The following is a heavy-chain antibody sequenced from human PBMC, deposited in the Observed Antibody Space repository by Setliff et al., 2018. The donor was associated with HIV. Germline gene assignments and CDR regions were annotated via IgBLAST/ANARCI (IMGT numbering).Heavy chain of an antibody. CDR2: MNPSSGNT. Sequence: ASVKVSCKASGYTFTNYDINWVRQATGQGLEWMGWMNPSSGNTDFAQKFQGRVTMTRDTSGGTAYMELNSLTSEDTAVYYCARADKVGYCTNGVCYHFDYWGQGTLVTVSS. V-gene: IGHV1-8*02. J-gene: IGHJ4*02. CDR3: ARADKVGYCTNGVCYHFDY. D-gene: IGHD2-8*01. CDR1: GYTFTNYD.